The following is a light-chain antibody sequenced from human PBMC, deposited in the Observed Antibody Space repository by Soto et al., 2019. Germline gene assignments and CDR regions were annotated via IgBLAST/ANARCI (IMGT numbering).Light chain of an antibody. CDR3: AAWDDSLNGYV. V-gene: IGLV1-44*01. CDR1: SSNIGSYT. CDR2: SNS. Sequence: QSVLIQPPSASGTPGQRVTVSCSGGSSNIGSYTVNWYQQLPGAAPKLLIYSNSQRPSGVPDRFSASKSGTSASLAISGLQSEDEAEYYCAAWDDSLNGYVFGRGTKVTVL. J-gene: IGLJ1*01.